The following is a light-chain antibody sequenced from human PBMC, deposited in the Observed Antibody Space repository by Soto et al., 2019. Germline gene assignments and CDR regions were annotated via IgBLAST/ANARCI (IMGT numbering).Light chain of an antibody. V-gene: IGKV3-20*01. CDR3: QQYGSPPPT. Sequence: EIVLTQSPGTLSLSPGERATLSCRASQSVSSSYLAWYQQKPGQAPRLLIYGASSRATGIPDRFSGSGSGTDFALTISRLEPEDFAMYYCQQYGSPPPTFGGGTTVKIK. CDR2: GAS. J-gene: IGKJ4*01. CDR1: QSVSSSY.